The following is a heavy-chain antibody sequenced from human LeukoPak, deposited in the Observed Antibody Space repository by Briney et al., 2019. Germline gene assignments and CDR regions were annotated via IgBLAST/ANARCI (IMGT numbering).Heavy chain of an antibody. CDR2: IYYSGST. CDR3: ARRRAATGGDIDY. D-gene: IGHD2-21*01. CDR1: GGSISSSSYY. V-gene: IGHV4-39*01. Sequence: SETLSLTCTVSGGSISSSSYYRGWIRQPPGQGLVWMGNIYYSGSTYDNPSLKSRVTISVDTSKNQFSLKLSSVTAADTAVYYCARRRAATGGDIDYWGQGTLVTVSS. J-gene: IGHJ4*02.